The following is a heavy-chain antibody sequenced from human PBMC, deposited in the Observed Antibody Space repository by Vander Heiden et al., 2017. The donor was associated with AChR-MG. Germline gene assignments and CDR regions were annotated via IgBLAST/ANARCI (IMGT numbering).Heavy chain of an antibody. CDR3: ARDRSGDLGWSTSPGY. CDR2: IRQDGSEK. J-gene: IGHJ4*02. D-gene: IGHD2-2*01. Sequence: EVQLVTSGGGLVQAGGSLSLPWPASGSGFSCYWVNWVRQVPGKGLEWVANIRQDGSEKYYVDSVKGRFTISRDNAKNSLYLQMNSLRAEDTAVYYCARDRSGDLGWSTSPGYWGQGTLVTVSS. CDR1: GSGFSCYW. V-gene: IGHV3-7*01.